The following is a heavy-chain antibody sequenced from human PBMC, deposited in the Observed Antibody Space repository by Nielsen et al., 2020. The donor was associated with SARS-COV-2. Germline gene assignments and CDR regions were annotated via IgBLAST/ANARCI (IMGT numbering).Heavy chain of an antibody. J-gene: IGHJ3*02. V-gene: IGHV4-39*07. CDR2: ISYSGST. Sequence: RQAPGKGLEWIGSISYSGSTYYNPTLKSRVTISVDTSKYQFSLKLSSVTAADTEFSLKLSSVTAADTAVYYCARGLIAAIDAFDIRGQGTMVTVSS. CDR3: LSSVTAADTAVYYCARGLIAAIDAFDI. D-gene: IGHD6-25*01.